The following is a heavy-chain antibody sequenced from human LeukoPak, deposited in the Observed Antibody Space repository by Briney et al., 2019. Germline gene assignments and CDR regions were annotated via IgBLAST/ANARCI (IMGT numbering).Heavy chain of an antibody. CDR1: GFTFSSYG. D-gene: IGHD6-19*01. J-gene: IGHJ4*02. Sequence: PGGSLRLSCAASGFTFSSYGMHWVRQAPGKGLEWVAVISYDGSNKYYADSVKGRFTISRDNPKNTLYLQMNSLRAENTAVYYCAKDLLAVAGTRSTDYWGRGTLVTVSS. CDR2: ISYDGSNK. CDR3: AKDLLAVAGTRSTDY. V-gene: IGHV3-30*18.